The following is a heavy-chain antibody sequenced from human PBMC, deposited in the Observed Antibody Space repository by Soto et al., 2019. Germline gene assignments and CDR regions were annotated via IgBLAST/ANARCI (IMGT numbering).Heavy chain of an antibody. Sequence: SETLSLTCAVSGGPFSSYYWSWIRQPPGKGLEWIGYIYYSGSTNYNPSLKSRVTISVDTSKNQFSLKLSSVTAADTAVYYCARAGGLGAVAVDYWGQGTLVTVSS. J-gene: IGHJ4*02. CDR3: ARAGGLGAVAVDY. CDR1: GGPFSSYY. D-gene: IGHD6-19*01. V-gene: IGHV4-59*01. CDR2: IYYSGST.